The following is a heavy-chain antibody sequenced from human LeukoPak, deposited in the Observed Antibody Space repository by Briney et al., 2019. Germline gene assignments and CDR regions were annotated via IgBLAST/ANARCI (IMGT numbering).Heavy chain of an antibody. D-gene: IGHD3-10*01. CDR1: GYTFTSYG. J-gene: IGHJ6*02. CDR2: ISAYNGNT. Sequence: GASVKVSCKASGYTFTSYGISWVRQAPGQGLEWMGWISAYNGNTNYAQKLQGRVTMTTDTSTSTAYMELRSLRSDDTAVYYCARGRVLWFGEYPRYYYYYYGMDVWGQGTTVTVSS. V-gene: IGHV1-18*01. CDR3: ARGRVLWFGEYPRYYYYYYGMDV.